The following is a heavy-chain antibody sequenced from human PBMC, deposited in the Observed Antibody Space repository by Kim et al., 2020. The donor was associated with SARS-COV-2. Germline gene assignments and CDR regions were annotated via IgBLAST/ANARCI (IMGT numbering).Heavy chain of an antibody. CDR3: TRGLRFLEWLVWDE. CDR2: ISHDGNNI. J-gene: IGHJ1*01. Sequence: GGSLRLSCAASGFSFSEYAMHWVRQAPGKGLEWVAIISHDGNNIYYADFARGRLTVSRDNSRNTLLLQLDSLTEGDTAVYYCTRGLRFLEWLVWDEWGQGTLVTVS. D-gene: IGHD3-3*01. V-gene: IGHV3-30-3*01. CDR1: GFSFSEYA.